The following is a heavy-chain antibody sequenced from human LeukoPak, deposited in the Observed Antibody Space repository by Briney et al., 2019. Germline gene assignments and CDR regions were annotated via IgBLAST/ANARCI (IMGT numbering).Heavy chain of an antibody. D-gene: IGHD6-13*01. CDR2: INPNSGGT. CDR1: GYTFTGYY. Sequence: EASVKVSCKASGYTFTGYYMHWVRQAPGQGLEWMGWINPNSGGTNYAQKFQGRVTMTRDTSISTAYMELSRRRSDDTAVYYCARVKSTSWYYQLIGDFDYWGQGNLVTVSS. CDR3: ARVKSTSWYYQLIGDFDY. J-gene: IGHJ4*02. V-gene: IGHV1-2*02.